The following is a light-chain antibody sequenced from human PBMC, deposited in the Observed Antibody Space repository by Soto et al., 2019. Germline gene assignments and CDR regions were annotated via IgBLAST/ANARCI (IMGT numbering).Light chain of an antibody. CDR3: QSYDSSHYV. CDR1: SSNIGAGYD. J-gene: IGLJ1*01. Sequence: QSALAQPASVSGAPGQRVTISCTGSSSNIGAGYDVQWYQQLPGTAPKLLIFGNTNRPSGVPDRFSGSKSGTSASLAVAGLQAEDEADYYCQSYDSSHYVFGTGTKVTVL. V-gene: IGLV1-40*01. CDR2: GNT.